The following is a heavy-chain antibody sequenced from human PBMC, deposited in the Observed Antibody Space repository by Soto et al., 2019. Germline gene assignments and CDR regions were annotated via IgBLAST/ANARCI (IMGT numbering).Heavy chain of an antibody. D-gene: IGHD2-2*02. CDR3: APSGAPDPDYTY. CDR1: GGTFSSDS. CDR2: IIPMFDTP. V-gene: IGHV1-69*12. J-gene: IGHJ4*02. Sequence: QVQLVQSGAEVKKPGSSVKVSCKASGGTFSSDSFSWVRQAPGQGLEWMGGIIPMFDTPIYAQKFQDRVTITGDECSCTAARQVSSPRAVDTAVPYFAPSGAPDPDYTYWGQGSLVTVSS.